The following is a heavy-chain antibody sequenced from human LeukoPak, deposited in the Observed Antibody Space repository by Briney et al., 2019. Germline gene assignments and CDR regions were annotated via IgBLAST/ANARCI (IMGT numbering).Heavy chain of an antibody. CDR2: INHSGST. CDR1: GGSFSGYY. Sequence: TSETLSLTCAVYGGSFSGYYWSWIRQPPGKGLEWIGEINHSGSTNYNPSLKSRVTISVDTSKNQFSLKLSSVTAADTAVYFCARVESDSDILDIWGQGILVIVSS. J-gene: IGHJ4*02. CDR3: ARVESDSDILDI. D-gene: IGHD2-21*01. V-gene: IGHV4-34*01.